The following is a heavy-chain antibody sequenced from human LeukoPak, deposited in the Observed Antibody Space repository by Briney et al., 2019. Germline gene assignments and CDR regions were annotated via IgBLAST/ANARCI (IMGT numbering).Heavy chain of an antibody. D-gene: IGHD3-16*01. CDR1: GFTFSSYE. CDR2: ISSSGSTI. Sequence: PGGSLRLSCAASGFTFSSYEMNWVRQAPGEGLEWVSYISSSGSTIYYADSVKGRFTISRDNARNSLYLQMNSLRAEDTAVYYCIRDLFDDYSLDYWGQGALVTVSS. V-gene: IGHV3-48*03. CDR3: IRDLFDDYSLDY. J-gene: IGHJ4*02.